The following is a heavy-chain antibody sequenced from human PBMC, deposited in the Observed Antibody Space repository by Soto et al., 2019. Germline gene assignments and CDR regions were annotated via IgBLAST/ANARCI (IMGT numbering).Heavy chain of an antibody. D-gene: IGHD4-17*01. CDR1: GGSIRSYY. CDR3: ARDLDDYGGNSPTFDI. CDR2: VYHSGTT. Sequence: QVQLQESGPGLVKPSETLSLTCTVSGGSIRSYYWSWIRQPPGKGLEWIGYVYHSGTTNYNPSLKSRVTISVDTSKSQFSLKLTSVTAADTAVYYCARDLDDYGGNSPTFDIWGQGTMVTVSS. V-gene: IGHV4-59*01. J-gene: IGHJ3*02.